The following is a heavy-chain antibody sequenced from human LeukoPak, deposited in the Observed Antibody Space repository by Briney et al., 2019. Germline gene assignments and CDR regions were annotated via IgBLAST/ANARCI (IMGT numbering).Heavy chain of an antibody. J-gene: IGHJ3*02. D-gene: IGHD4-17*01. Sequence: GGSLRLSCVASGFRFHSYGMTWVRQAPGKGLEWVSGFRGSAASTHYADSVKGRFTISRDNSKSTLDSQMNSLRVEDTAVYFCATVIDYGVLDGCDIWGQGTMVTVSS. CDR3: ATVIDYGVLDGCDI. V-gene: IGHV3-23*01. CDR2: FRGSAAST. CDR1: GFRFHSYG.